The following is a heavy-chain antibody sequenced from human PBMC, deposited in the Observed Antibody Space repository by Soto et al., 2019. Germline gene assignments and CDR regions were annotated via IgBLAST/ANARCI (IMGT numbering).Heavy chain of an antibody. V-gene: IGHV1-18*01. CDR3: ASSASIYCSGGSCSYYDMDV. J-gene: IGHJ6*02. Sequence: QVQLVQSGAEVKKPGASVKVSCKASGYTFNSYGISWVRQAPGQGLEWMGWISAYKGNTNYAQKLQGRVTMTPDTSTSTVYMELRSLRSDDTAVYYCASSASIYCSGGSCSYYDMDVWGQGTTVIVSS. D-gene: IGHD2-15*01. CDR1: GYTFNSYG. CDR2: ISAYKGNT.